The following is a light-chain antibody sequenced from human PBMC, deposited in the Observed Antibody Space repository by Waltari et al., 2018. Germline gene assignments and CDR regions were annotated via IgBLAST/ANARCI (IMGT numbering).Light chain of an antibody. V-gene: IGKV3-20*01. CDR1: QRLTKNY. CDR3: QQYGSSIMYT. CDR2: GAS. Sequence: ASQRLTKNYLAWYQQKPGQAPRLLIYGASSRAAGIPDRFSGSGSGTDFTLTISRLEPEDFAVYYCQQYGSSIMYTFGQGTKLEIK. J-gene: IGKJ2*01.